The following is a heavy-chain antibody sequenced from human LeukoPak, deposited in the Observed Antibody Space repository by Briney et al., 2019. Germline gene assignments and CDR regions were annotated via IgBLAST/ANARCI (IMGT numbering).Heavy chain of an antibody. CDR1: GFTFSSYW. D-gene: IGHD3-10*01. CDR3: ARDLGVRGVMAH. Sequence: GGSLRLSCAASGFTFSSYWMSWVRQAPGRGLEWVANIREDGSEKYYVDSVKGRFTISRDNAKNSLYLQMNSLRDEDTAVYYCARDLGVRGVMAHWGQGTRVTVSS. V-gene: IGHV3-7*01. J-gene: IGHJ4*02. CDR2: IREDGSEK.